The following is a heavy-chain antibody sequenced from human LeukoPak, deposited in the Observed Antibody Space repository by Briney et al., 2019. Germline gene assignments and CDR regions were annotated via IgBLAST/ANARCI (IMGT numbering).Heavy chain of an antibody. D-gene: IGHD2-21*01. CDR2: IYPGDSDT. CDR1: GSSFTSYW. V-gene: IGHV5-51*01. Sequence: KRGESLKISCKGSGSSFTSYWIGWVRQLPGKGLEWMGIIYPGDSDTRYSPSFQGQVTISADKSISTAYLQWSSLKASDTAMYYCVRHAARRVCGPDYWGQGTLVTVSS. CDR3: VRHAARRVCGPDY. J-gene: IGHJ4*02.